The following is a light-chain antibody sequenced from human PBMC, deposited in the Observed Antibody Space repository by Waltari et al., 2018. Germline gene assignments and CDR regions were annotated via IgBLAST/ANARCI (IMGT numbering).Light chain of an antibody. CDR3: QHYNSYSWT. J-gene: IGKJ1*01. CDR2: KAS. CDR1: QSISSW. V-gene: IGKV1-5*03. Sequence: DIQMTQSPSTLSASVGDRVTITCRASQSISSWLAWYQQKPGKAPKLLIYKASSVESGVPSRFSGSGSGTEFTLTFSSLQPDEFATYYCQHYNSYSWTFGQGTKVEIK.